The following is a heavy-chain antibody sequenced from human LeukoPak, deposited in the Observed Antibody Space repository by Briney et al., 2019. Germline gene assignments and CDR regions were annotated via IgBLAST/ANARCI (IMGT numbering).Heavy chain of an antibody. D-gene: IGHD2-2*01. CDR2: ICYYGSNK. Sequence: GRSLTLSCAASGFTFSSYGMHWVRQAPGKGLEWVAVICYYGSNKYYADSVKGRFTISRDNSKNTLYLQMNSLRAEDTAVSYCARDLPVGYCGSPSCSPFDYWGEGPLVTVSS. CDR3: ARDLPVGYCGSPSCSPFDY. J-gene: IGHJ4*02. V-gene: IGHV3-33*01. CDR1: GFTFSSYG.